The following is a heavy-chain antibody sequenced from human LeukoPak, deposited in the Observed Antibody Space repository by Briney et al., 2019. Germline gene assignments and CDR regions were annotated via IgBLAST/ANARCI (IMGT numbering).Heavy chain of an antibody. CDR3: AGGMSIAAPYY. J-gene: IGHJ4*02. Sequence: GGSLRLSCAASGFTFNTYTMNWVRQAPGKGLEWVSVIYSGGSTYYADSVKGRFTISRDNSKNTLYLQMNSLRAEDTAVYYCAGGMSIAAPYYWGQGTLVTVSS. V-gene: IGHV3-66*02. CDR2: IYSGGST. D-gene: IGHD6-6*01. CDR1: GFTFNTYT.